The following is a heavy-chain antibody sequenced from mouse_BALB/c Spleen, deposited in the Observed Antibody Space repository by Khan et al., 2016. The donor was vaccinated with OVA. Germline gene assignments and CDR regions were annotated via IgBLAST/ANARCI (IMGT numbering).Heavy chain of an antibody. J-gene: IGHJ4*01. CDR2: IAPGSGIP. CDR1: GYTFTSYW. CDR3: ASGTYSGSSHATKDC. V-gene: IGHV1S41*01. D-gene: IGHD1-1*01. Sequence: DLVKPGASVKLSCKASGYTFTSYWINWIKQRPGQGLEWIGRIAPGSGIPYYNAMFKGKATLTVDTSSSTAYIQLSSLSSEDSAVYFCASGTYSGSSHATKDCGGRGTSVTVSS.